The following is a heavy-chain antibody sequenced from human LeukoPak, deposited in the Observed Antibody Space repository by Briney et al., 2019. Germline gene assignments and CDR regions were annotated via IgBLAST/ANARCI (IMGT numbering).Heavy chain of an antibody. D-gene: IGHD1-14*01. CDR3: ATGINFDH. Sequence: GGSLRLSCAGSGFIFSIAWMNWVRQAPGKGLEWAGRIKSKANGETIDYAAPVKGRFTISRDDSENTVYLQMNSLKTEDTAVYYCATGINFDHWGQGILVTVSS. J-gene: IGHJ4*02. V-gene: IGHV3-15*07. CDR1: GFIFSIAW. CDR2: IKSKANGETI.